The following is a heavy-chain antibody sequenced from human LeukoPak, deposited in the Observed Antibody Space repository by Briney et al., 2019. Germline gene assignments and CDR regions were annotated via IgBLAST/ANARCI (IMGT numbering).Heavy chain of an antibody. V-gene: IGHV3-21*01. CDR3: ARDQGSGWWAY. D-gene: IGHD6-19*01. Sequence: GGSLRLSCAASGFTFRSYNFHWVRQAPGKGLEWVSFISSSSSSIYYADSVQGRFSISRDNAKNSLYLQMNSLRAEDTAVYCRARDQGSGWWAYWGQGTLVTVSS. CDR2: ISSSSSSI. J-gene: IGHJ4*02. CDR1: GFTFRSYN.